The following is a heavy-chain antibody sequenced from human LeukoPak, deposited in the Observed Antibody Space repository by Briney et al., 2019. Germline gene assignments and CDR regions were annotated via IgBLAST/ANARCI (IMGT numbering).Heavy chain of an antibody. J-gene: IGHJ3*02. CDR3: AKEFMPRQWELPSERAFDI. Sequence: PGGSLRLSCAASGFTFSSYGMHWVRQAPGKGLEWVAVISYDGSNKYYADSVKGRFTISRDNSKNTLYLQMNSLRAEDTAVYYCAKEFMPRQWELPSERAFDIWGQGTMVTVSS. V-gene: IGHV3-30*18. CDR2: ISYDGSNK. D-gene: IGHD1-26*01. CDR1: GFTFSSYG.